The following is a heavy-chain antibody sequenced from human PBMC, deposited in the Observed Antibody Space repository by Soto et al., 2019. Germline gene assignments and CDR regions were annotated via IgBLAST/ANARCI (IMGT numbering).Heavy chain of an antibody. CDR3: AMEYCSSTSCYRDY. D-gene: IGHD2-2*02. Sequence: QVPLVQSGAEVKKPGSSVKVSCKASGGTFSSYTISWVRQAPGQGLEWMGRIIPILGIANYAQKFQGRVTITAKKTTSTAYMEPSSLRSEDTAVYYCAMEYCSSTSCYRDYWGQGTLVTVSS. V-gene: IGHV1-69*02. CDR1: GGTFSSYT. CDR2: IIPILGIA. J-gene: IGHJ4*02.